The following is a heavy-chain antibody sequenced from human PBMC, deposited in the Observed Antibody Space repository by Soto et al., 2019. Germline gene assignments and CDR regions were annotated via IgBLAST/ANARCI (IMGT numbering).Heavy chain of an antibody. CDR3: ARGEQLVHFDS. CDR1: GYIFPAYY. Sequence: QLQLLQSGAEWKKPGASGGVPCRASGYIFPAYYGNWWDQAPEEGLEWMGRINPNGGGTNYAQKFEGWVTMTTDTSISTAYMELSRLNFDDTAVYYCARGEQLVHFDSWGQGTLVTVSS. D-gene: IGHD6-6*01. CDR2: INPNGGGT. V-gene: IGHV1-2*04. J-gene: IGHJ4*01.